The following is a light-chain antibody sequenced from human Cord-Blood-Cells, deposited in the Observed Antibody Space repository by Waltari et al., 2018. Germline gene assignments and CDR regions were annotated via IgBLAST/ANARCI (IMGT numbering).Light chain of an antibody. J-gene: IGKJ5*01. V-gene: IGKV3-20*01. Sequence: EIVLTQSPGTLSLSQGERATLSCRASQSVSSSYLAWYQQKPGQAPRLLIYGASSRATGIPDRFSGSGSVTDFTLTISRLEPEDFAVYYCQQYGSSPPITFGQGTRLEIK. CDR2: GAS. CDR1: QSVSSSY. CDR3: QQYGSSPPIT.